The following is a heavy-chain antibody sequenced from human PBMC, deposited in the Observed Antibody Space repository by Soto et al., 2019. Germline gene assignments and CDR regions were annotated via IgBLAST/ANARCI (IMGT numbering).Heavy chain of an antibody. D-gene: IGHD6-13*01. Sequence: QVQLVESGGGVVQPGRSLRLSCAASGFTFSADGMHWVRQAPGKGLEWVAVISSDGSEKFYAASVKGRFTIARDNSKDTLYLQMNTLRAEDTAVYYCATDRSSSWYYFENWGQGTLVTVS. V-gene: IGHV3-30*03. J-gene: IGHJ4*02. CDR1: GFTFSADG. CDR3: ATDRSSSWYYFEN. CDR2: ISSDGSEK.